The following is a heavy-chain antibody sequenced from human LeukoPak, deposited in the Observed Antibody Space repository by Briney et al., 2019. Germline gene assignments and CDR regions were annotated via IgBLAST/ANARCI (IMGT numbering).Heavy chain of an antibody. CDR3: AKSGDGYNFEDDIVFDI. J-gene: IGHJ3*02. CDR1: GFTFSSYA. D-gene: IGHD5-24*01. V-gene: IGHV3-23*01. CDR2: ISGSGGST. Sequence: GGSLRLSCAASGFTFSSYAMSWVRQAPGKGLEWVSAISGSGGSTYYADSVKGRFTISRGNSKNTLYLQMNSLRAEDTAVYYCAKSGDGYNFEDDIVFDIWGQGTMVTVSS.